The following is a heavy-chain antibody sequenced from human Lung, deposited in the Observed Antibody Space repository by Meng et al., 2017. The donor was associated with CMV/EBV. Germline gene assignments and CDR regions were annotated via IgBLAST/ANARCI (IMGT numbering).Heavy chain of an antibody. Sequence: ASXXVSXKASGYTFTGYHIHWVRQAPGQGLQWMGWINSYTGGTISAQKFQGRVTMTRDTSISTASMELRRLTSDDTAVYFCARAMAVAGTAPFDYWGQGTLVTVSS. CDR2: INSYTGGT. J-gene: IGHJ4*02. CDR1: GYTFTGYH. D-gene: IGHD6-19*01. V-gene: IGHV1-2*02. CDR3: ARAMAVAGTAPFDY.